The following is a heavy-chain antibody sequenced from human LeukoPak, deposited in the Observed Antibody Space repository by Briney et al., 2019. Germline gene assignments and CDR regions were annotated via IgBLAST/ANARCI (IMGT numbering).Heavy chain of an antibody. V-gene: IGHV3-64*01. CDR1: GLTFSGYA. D-gene: IGHD1-14*01. J-gene: IGHJ4*02. Sequence: GGPLRLSCAPSGLTFSGYAMHWVRQAPGKGLEYVSAISSNGGSTYYANSVKGRFTISRDNSKNTLYLQMGSLRAEDMAVYYCARDLAGTQDYWGQGTLVTVSS. CDR3: ARDLAGTQDY. CDR2: ISSNGGST.